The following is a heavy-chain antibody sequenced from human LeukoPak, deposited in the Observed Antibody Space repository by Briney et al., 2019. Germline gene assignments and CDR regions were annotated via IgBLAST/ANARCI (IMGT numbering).Heavy chain of an antibody. J-gene: IGHJ6*02. CDR3: ARDPYYYDSSGQYYYYYGMDV. V-gene: IGHV3-21*01. Sequence: KPGGSLRLPCAASGFTFSSYSMNWVRQAPGKGLEWVSSISSSSSYIYYADSVKGRFTISRDNAKNSLYLQMNSLRAEDTAVYYCARDPYYYDSSGQYYYYYGMDVWGQGTTVTVSS. CDR1: GFTFSSYS. D-gene: IGHD3-22*01. CDR2: ISSSSSYI.